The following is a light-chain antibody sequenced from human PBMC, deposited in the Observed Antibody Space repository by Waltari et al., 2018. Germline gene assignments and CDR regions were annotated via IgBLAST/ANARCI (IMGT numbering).Light chain of an antibody. CDR2: KAS. J-gene: IGKJ2*02. CDR3: QQYISDCT. CDR1: QHIVSW. Sequence: DIQMTQSPSTLSASVGDRVTITCRASQHIVSWVAWYQQKPGRAPDLLIYKASTLQNGVPSRFSGSGSGTDFTLTISSLQPDDFATYYCQQYISDCTFGQGTKLEIK. V-gene: IGKV1-5*03.